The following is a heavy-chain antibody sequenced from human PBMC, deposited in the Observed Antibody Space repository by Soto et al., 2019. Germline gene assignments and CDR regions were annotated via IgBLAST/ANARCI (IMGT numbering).Heavy chain of an antibody. CDR3: ARELRTDSSGWYL. J-gene: IGHJ5*02. D-gene: IGHD6-19*01. CDR2: IIPLFATA. CDR1: GGSPKSHA. Sequence: QVQLVQSGAEVRPPGSSVKVSCKDSGGSPKSHAISWARQAPGQGLEWMGGIIPLFATANYAQTLRGRVSLTADEETRTDYMEVRSLRSDHTAVYYWARELRTDSSGWYLWGSGTLVSVAS. V-gene: IGHV1-69*12.